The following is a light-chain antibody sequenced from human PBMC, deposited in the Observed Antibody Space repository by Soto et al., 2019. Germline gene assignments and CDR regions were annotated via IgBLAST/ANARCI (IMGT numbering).Light chain of an antibody. V-gene: IGLV2-11*01. CDR2: DVS. CDR1: SSDVGGYNY. J-gene: IGLJ2*01. Sequence: QSALTQPRSVSGSPGQSVTISCTGTSSDVGGYNYVSWYQQHPGKAPKLMIYDVSKRPSGVPDRFSGSKSGNTASLTISGIKAEDEDDYYCCSYAGSLVFGGGTKLTV. CDR3: CSYAGSLV.